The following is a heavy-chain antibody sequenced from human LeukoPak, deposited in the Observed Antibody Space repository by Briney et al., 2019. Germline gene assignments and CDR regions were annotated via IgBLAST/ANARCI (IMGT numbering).Heavy chain of an antibody. CDR2: IYYSGST. Sequence: PSETLSLTCTVSGGSISSSSYYWGWIRQPPGKGLEWIGSIYYSGSTYYNPSLKSRVTISVDTSKNQFSLKLSSVTAADTAVYYCARRHYYGSHRYWGQGTLVTVSS. CDR3: ARRHYYGSHRY. V-gene: IGHV4-39*01. CDR1: GGSISSSSYY. D-gene: IGHD3-10*01. J-gene: IGHJ4*02.